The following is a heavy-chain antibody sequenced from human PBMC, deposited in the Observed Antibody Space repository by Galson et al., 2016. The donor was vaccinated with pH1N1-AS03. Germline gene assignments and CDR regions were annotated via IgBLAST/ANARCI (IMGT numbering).Heavy chain of an antibody. CDR2: IYWDGDE. Sequence: LVKPTQTLTLTCTVSGFSLSAGGVPVAWIRQSPGKALEWLALIYWDGDERYNSSLRSRLSISRDTSKNHVVLTMTSVGPMDTGTYYCARSTHVNEGLDLWGEGTMVAVSS. CDR1: GFSLSAGGVP. D-gene: IGHD2-8*01. J-gene: IGHJ3*01. CDR3: ARSTHVNEGLDL. V-gene: IGHV2-5*02.